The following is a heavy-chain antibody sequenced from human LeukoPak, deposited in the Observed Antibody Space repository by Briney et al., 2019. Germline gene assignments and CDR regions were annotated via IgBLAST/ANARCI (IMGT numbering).Heavy chain of an antibody. CDR2: ISGGGVST. Sequence: GGSLRLSCAASGLTFSNYGMSWVRQAPGKGLEWVSAISGGGVSTYYADSVKGRFTISRDNSRNTLYLRMNSLRAEDTAVYYCARAKSRRGPDAFDIWGQGTMVTVSS. CDR3: ARAKSRRGPDAFDI. V-gene: IGHV3-23*01. CDR1: GLTFSNYG. D-gene: IGHD6-25*01. J-gene: IGHJ3*02.